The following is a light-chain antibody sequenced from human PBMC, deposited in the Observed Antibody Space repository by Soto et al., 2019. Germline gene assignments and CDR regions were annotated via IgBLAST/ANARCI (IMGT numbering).Light chain of an antibody. Sequence: DIQMTQSPSSLSASVGDRVTITCRASQSITSYLSWYQQQPGKAPKLLIYKASTLKSGVPSRFSGSGSGTEFTLTISSLQPDDFATYYCQQSYSTPITFGQGTRLEIK. V-gene: IGKV1-39*01. CDR1: QSITSY. J-gene: IGKJ5*01. CDR3: QQSYSTPIT. CDR2: KAS.